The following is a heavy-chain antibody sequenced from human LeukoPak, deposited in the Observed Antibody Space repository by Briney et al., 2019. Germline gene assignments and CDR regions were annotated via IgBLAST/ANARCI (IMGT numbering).Heavy chain of an antibody. CDR2: INSGGSDT. Sequence: GGSLRLSCAASGFTFSSYYMHWVRQAPGKGLVWVSRINSGGSDTGYADSVKGRFSISRDNAKNSLYLQMNSLTAEDTAVYYCASEGVKSMLRGVIYGMDVWGQGTTVTVSS. V-gene: IGHV3-74*01. CDR3: ASEGVKSMLRGVIYGMDV. D-gene: IGHD3-10*01. J-gene: IGHJ6*02. CDR1: GFTFSSYY.